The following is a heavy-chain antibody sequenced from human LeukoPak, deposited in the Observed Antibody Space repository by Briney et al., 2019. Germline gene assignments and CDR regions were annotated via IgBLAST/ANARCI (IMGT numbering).Heavy chain of an antibody. CDR3: ASSGGYSYGDY. CDR1: GGSISSGGYS. CDR2: TYHSGST. J-gene: IGHJ4*02. V-gene: IGHV4-30-2*01. D-gene: IGHD5-18*01. Sequence: PSQTLSLTCAVSGGSISSGGYSWSWIRQPPGKGLEWIGYTYHSGSTYYNPSLKSRVTISVDRSKNQFSLKLSSVTAADTAVYYCASSGGYSYGDYWGQGTLVTVSS.